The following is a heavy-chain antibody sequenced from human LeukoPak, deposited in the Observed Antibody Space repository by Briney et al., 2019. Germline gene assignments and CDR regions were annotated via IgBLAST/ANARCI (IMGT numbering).Heavy chain of an antibody. Sequence: SETLSLTCAVYGGSFSGYYWSWIRQPPGKGLEWIGEINDIGNTNYDPSLRSRVTISVDTSKNQFSLSLTSATAADTAVYFCARMGSVAYYNYQYMDIWGNGTTVTVSS. D-gene: IGHD3-10*01. CDR2: INDIGNT. J-gene: IGHJ6*03. V-gene: IGHV4-34*01. CDR1: GGSFSGYY. CDR3: ARMGSVAYYNYQYMDI.